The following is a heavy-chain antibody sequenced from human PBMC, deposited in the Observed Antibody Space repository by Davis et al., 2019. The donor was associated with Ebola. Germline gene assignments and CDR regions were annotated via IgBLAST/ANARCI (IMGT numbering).Heavy chain of an antibody. CDR1: GGTFSSYA. D-gene: IGHD2-2*01. Sequence: SVKVSCKASGGTFSSYAISWVRQAPGQGLEWMGGIIPIFGTANYAQKFQGRVTITADESTSTAYMELSSLRSEDTAVYYCARGSQLKYCSSTSCYPGAYFQHWGQGTLVTVSS. V-gene: IGHV1-69*13. CDR2: IIPIFGTA. CDR3: ARGSQLKYCSSTSCYPGAYFQH. J-gene: IGHJ1*01.